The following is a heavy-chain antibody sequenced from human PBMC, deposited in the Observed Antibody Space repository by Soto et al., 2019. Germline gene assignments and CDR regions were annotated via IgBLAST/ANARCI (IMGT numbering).Heavy chain of an antibody. CDR2: TYYRPKWYN. V-gene: IGHV6-1*01. CDR3: ARDRITAVAGFYYYGMDV. D-gene: IGHD6-19*01. J-gene: IGHJ6*02. CDR1: GDSVSSNSAA. Sequence: SETLSLTCAISGDSVSSNSAAWNWIRQSPSRGLEWLGRTYYRPKWYNDYAVSVKSRITINPDTSKNQFSLQLNSVTPEDTAVYYCARDRITAVAGFYYYGMDVWGQGTTVTVSS.